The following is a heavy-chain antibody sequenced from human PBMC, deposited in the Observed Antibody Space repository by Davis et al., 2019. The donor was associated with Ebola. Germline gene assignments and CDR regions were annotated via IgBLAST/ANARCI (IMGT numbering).Heavy chain of an antibody. CDR3: ARDGLTTSSTPHYYYGMDV. D-gene: IGHD4-11*01. Sequence: ASVKVSCKASGYTFTSYGISWVRQAPGQGLEWMRWISAYNGNTNYAQKLQGRVTMTTDTSTSTAYMELRSLRSDDTAVYYCARDGLTTSSTPHYYYGMDVWGQGTTVTVSS. J-gene: IGHJ6*02. CDR1: GYTFTSYG. CDR2: ISAYNGNT. V-gene: IGHV1-18*04.